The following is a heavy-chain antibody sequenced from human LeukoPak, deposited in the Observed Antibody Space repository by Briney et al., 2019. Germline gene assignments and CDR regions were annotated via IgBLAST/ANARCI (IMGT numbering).Heavy chain of an antibody. V-gene: IGHV4-30-4*07. J-gene: IGHJ4*02. Sequence: PSETLSLTCAVSGGSLSSGGYSWSWIRQPPGKGLEWIGYIYYSGSTYYNPSLKSRVTISVDTSKNQFSLKLSSVTAADTAVYYCARGGSYYDSSGYYLLDYWGQGTLVTVSS. D-gene: IGHD3-22*01. CDR3: ARGGSYYDSSGYYLLDY. CDR1: GGSLSSGGYS. CDR2: IYYSGST.